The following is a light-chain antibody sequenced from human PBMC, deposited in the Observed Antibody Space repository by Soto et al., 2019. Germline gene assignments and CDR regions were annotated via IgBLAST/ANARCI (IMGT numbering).Light chain of an antibody. CDR2: EDS. J-gene: IGLJ2*01. CDR1: SSDVGRYNL. Sequence: QSALTQPASVSGSPGQSITISCTGTSSDVGRYNLVSWYQQHPGKAPKLMIYEDSKRPSGVSYRFSGSKSANTASLTISGLQAEDEADYYCCSYAGTTAFLLFGGGTKLTVL. V-gene: IGLV2-23*02. CDR3: CSYAGTTAFLL.